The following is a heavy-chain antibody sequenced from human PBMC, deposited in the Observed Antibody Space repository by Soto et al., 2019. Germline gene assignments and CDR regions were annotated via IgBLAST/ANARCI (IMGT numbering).Heavy chain of an antibody. J-gene: IGHJ3*02. D-gene: IGHD3-9*01. Sequence: QVQLQESGPRLVKPSGTLSLTCVITNASISSSNWWSWVRQTPGKGLEWIGEIYHTGRTNYNPSLKSLVTMSIDKSNNRFSLRLTSLTAADTAVYYCVRDEAHYDILTGSSLGRAFDIWGQGTMVTVSS. CDR2: IYHTGRT. CDR3: VRDEAHYDILTGSSLGRAFDI. CDR1: NASISSSNW. V-gene: IGHV4-4*02.